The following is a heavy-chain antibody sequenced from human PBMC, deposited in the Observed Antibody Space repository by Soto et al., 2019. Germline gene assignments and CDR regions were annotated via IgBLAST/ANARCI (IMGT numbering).Heavy chain of an antibody. CDR1: GFTFSSYS. CDR2: ISSSSSYI. D-gene: IGHD6-13*01. V-gene: IGHV3-21*01. Sequence: EVQLVESGGGLVKPGGSLRLSCAASGFTFSSYSMNWVRQAPGKGLEWVSSISSSSSYIYYADSVKGRFTISRDNAKNSLYLQMNSLRAEDKAVYYCARDSGAIAAAGTNYYYYGMDVWGQGTTVTVSS. CDR3: ARDSGAIAAAGTNYYYYGMDV. J-gene: IGHJ6*02.